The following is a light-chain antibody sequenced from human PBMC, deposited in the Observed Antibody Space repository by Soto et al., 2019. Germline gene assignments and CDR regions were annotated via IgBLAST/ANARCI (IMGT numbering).Light chain of an antibody. CDR3: SSYSTTSTLV. V-gene: IGLV2-14*01. J-gene: IGLJ1*01. CDR1: SSDVGGYDY. CDR2: EVN. Sequence: QSVLTQPASVSGSPGQSVTISCTGASSDVGGYDYVSWYQQHPGKAPKLILYEVNNRPSGVSNHFSGSKSGNTASLIISGIQADDEADDYCSSYSTTSTLVFGSGTKLTVL.